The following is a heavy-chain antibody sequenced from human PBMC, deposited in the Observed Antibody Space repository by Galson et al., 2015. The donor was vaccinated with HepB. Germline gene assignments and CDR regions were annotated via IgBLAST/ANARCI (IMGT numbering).Heavy chain of an antibody. CDR3: ASPGYCSGGSCYSLRY. J-gene: IGHJ4*02. V-gene: IGHV1-69*13. D-gene: IGHD2-15*01. CDR1: GGTFSSYA. Sequence: SVKVSCKASGGTFSSYAISWVRQAPGQGLEWMGGIIPIFGTANYAQKFQGRVTITADESTSTAYMELSSLRSEDTAVYYCASPGYCSGGSCYSLRYWGQGTLVTVSS. CDR2: IIPIFGTA.